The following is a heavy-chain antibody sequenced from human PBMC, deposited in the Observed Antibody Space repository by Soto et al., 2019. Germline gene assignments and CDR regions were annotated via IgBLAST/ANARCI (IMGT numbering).Heavy chain of an antibody. CDR2: INYSGST. Sequence: SETLSLTCTVSGGSISRYYLSWVRPPPGKGLEWIGDINYSGSTNYNPSLKSRVTISVDTSKNQFSLKLSSVTAADTAVYYCARVPLVVVAATRDYYFDYWGQGTLVTVSS. J-gene: IGHJ4*02. D-gene: IGHD2-15*01. CDR3: ARVPLVVVAATRDYYFDY. CDR1: GGSISRYY. V-gene: IGHV4-59*12.